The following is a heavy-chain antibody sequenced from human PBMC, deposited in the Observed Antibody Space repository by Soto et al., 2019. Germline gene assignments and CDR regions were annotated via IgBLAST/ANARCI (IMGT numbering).Heavy chain of an antibody. J-gene: IGHJ4*01. CDR2: ISNDGNNK. CDR3: ARALIVVVQRFDY. CDR1: GFIFSSYA. D-gene: IGHD2-2*01. V-gene: IGHV3-30*03. Sequence: LSCAASGFIFSSYAMHWVRQAPGKGLEWVTVISNDGNNKYYADSVKGRFTISRDNSKNTLYLQMNSLRAEDTAVYYCARALIVVVQRFDYWGHGTLVTVSS.